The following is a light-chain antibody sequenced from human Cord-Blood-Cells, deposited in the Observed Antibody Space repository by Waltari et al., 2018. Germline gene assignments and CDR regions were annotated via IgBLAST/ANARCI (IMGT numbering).Light chain of an antibody. CDR3: QQSYSTPPIT. CDR1: QSISSY. J-gene: IGKJ5*01. V-gene: IGKV1-39*01. Sequence: DIQMNQSPSSLSPSVGDRVTITCRASQSISSYLNWYQQKPGKAPKLLIYAASSLQSGVPSRFSGSGSGTDFTLTISSLQPEDFATYYCQQSYSTPPITFGQGTRLEIK. CDR2: AAS.